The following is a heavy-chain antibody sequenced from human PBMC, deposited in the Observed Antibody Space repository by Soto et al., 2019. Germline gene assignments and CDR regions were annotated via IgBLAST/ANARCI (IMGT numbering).Heavy chain of an antibody. Sequence: PSETLSLTCAVSDYSISSGYYWGWFRQPPGKGLEWIGSIYHSGNTYCNPPPKSRVSISVDTSKNQFSLKLSSVAASDSAVYYCARVSVGATSAFDIWGQGTMVTVSS. V-gene: IGHV4-38-2*01. CDR2: IYHSGNT. CDR3: ARVSVGATSAFDI. D-gene: IGHD1-26*01. J-gene: IGHJ3*02. CDR1: DYSISSGYY.